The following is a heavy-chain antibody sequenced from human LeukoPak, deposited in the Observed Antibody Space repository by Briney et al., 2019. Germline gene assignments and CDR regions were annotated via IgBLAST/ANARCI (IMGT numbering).Heavy chain of an antibody. D-gene: IGHD6-13*01. CDR1: GYSITSGYY. V-gene: IGHV4-38-2*01. Sequence: PSETLSLTCAVSGYSITSGYYWGWIRQPPGKGLEWVGSIYHSGSTYYNPSLKSRVTISVDIFKNHFSLKPSSVTAADTAVYYCARLGSSWSTPTLFDYWGHGTLVTVSS. CDR2: IYHSGST. CDR3: ARLGSSWSTPTLFDY. J-gene: IGHJ4*03.